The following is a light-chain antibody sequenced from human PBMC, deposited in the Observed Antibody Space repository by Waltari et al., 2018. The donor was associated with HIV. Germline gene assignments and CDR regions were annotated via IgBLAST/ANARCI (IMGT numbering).Light chain of an antibody. V-gene: IGLV2-23*02. CDR2: EVT. J-gene: IGLJ1*01. CDR3: CSCPRSGIRYV. CDR1: SSNVGSDDI. Sequence: QSALTQPASVSGSPGTSITISCPGTSSNVGSDDIFSWYQQHPGEAPKFIIYEVTKRPSGVSKRFSGAKSVNTASLTISGLQAEDEADYYCCSCPRSGIRYVFGTGTKVTVL.